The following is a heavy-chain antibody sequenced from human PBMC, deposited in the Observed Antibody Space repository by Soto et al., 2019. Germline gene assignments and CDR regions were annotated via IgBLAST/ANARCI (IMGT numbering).Heavy chain of an antibody. CDR1: FGSVTNISYY. J-gene: IGHJ4*02. D-gene: IGHD4-17*01. V-gene: IGHV4-39*01. Sequence: ETLSLTCTVSFGSVTNISYYWGWILQSPGKGLEWIGSVYYRGRSYSKSSVKSRVTISVDTSKNRFSLSLNSVTASDTAVYFCVSQRTTVPTQAYFDYWGPGALVTVSS. CDR3: VSQRTTVPTQAYFDY. CDR2: VYYRGRS.